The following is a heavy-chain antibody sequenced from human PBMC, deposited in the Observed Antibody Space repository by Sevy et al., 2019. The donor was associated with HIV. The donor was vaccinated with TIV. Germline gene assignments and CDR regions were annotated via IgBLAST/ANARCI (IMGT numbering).Heavy chain of an antibody. D-gene: IGHD2-15*01. Sequence: ASVKVSCKASGYTFTSYGISWVRQAPGQGLEWMGWISAYNGNTDYARKLQGRVTMTTDTSTSTAYMVLRSLGSDDTAVYYCARDCRGGSGGSCSSLRYYYYYGMDVWGQGTTVTVSS. CDR3: ARDCRGGSGGSCSSLRYYYYYGMDV. V-gene: IGHV1-18*01. CDR2: ISAYNGNT. J-gene: IGHJ6*02. CDR1: GYTFTSYG.